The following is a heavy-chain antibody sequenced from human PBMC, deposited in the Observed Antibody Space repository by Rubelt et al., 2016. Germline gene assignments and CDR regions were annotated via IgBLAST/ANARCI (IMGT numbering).Heavy chain of an antibody. CDR1: GFTFSSYN. D-gene: IGHD4-11*01. J-gene: IGHJ3*01. CDR3: AREKLTTL. V-gene: IGHV3-48*04. CDR2: ISNSRSTI. Sequence: EVQLVESGGGFVQPGGSLRLSCAASGFTFSSYNMNWVRQAPGKGLEWVSYISNSRSTIYYADSVKGRFTSSRDNSKNSLYLHMNSLRAVDTAVYYCAREKLTTLWGHGTMVTVSS.